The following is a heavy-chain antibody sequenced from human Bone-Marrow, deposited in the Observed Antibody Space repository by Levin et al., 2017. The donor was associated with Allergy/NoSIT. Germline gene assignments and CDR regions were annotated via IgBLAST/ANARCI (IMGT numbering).Heavy chain of an antibody. CDR2: ISGGGGST. J-gene: IGHJ4*02. V-gene: IGHV3-23*01. D-gene: IGHD1-26*01. Sequence: GESLKISCAASGFTFSYYAMSWVRQAPGKGLEWVSAISGGGGSTYYADSMKGRFTISRDNSKNTLDLQMNSLSVEDTAGYYCAKDLRDRSRGSFGNWGQGTPVAVSS. CDR3: AKDLRDRSRGSFGN. CDR1: GFTFSYYA.